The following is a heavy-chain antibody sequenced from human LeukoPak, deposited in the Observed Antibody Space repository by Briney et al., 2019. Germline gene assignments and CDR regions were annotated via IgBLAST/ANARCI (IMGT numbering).Heavy chain of an antibody. CDR2: IYYSGST. CDR3: ARAPSLRYFDWLTHIPNWFDP. CDR1: GGSIRSSYYY. D-gene: IGHD3-9*01. V-gene: IGHV4-61*05. Sequence: PSETLSLTCTVSGGSIRSSYYYWGWIRQPPGKGLEWIGYIYYSGSTNYNPSLKSRVTISVDTSKNQFSLKLSSVTAADTAVYYCARAPSLRYFDWLTHIPNWFDPWGQGTLVTVSS. J-gene: IGHJ5*02.